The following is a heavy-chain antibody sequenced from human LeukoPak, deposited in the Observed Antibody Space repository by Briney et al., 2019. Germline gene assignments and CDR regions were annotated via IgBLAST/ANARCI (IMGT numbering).Heavy chain of an antibody. J-gene: IGHJ4*02. CDR1: GGSISSGVYY. CDR2: ISYSENT. CDR3: ARQTNWGAGNFDS. Sequence: SETLSLTCTVSGGSISSGVYYWGWIRQAPGQGLEWIGTISYSENTNNNPSLKSRVTISVDMSKNQLSLKLNSVTAADTAVYYCARQTNWGAGNFDSRGQGTLVIVSS. D-gene: IGHD3-16*01. V-gene: IGHV4-39*01.